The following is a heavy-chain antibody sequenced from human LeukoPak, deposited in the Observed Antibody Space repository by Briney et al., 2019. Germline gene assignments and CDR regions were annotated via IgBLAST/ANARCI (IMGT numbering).Heavy chain of an antibody. J-gene: IGHJ6*03. CDR2: INTEGSTT. D-gene: IGHD6-6*01. V-gene: IGHV3-74*01. Sequence: PGGSLRLSCAASGFTFSTYWLHWVRQAPGKGLVWVSRINTEGSTTTYADAVKGRFIISRDNAKNTVYLQMNSLRDEDTAVYYCVRGAARAYYMDVWGKGTTVTVSS. CDR1: GFTFSTYW. CDR3: VRGAARAYYMDV.